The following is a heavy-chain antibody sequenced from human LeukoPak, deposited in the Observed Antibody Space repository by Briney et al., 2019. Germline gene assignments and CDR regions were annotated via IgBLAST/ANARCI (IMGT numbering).Heavy chain of an antibody. CDR2: IVVGSGNT. Sequence: SVKVSCKASGFTFTSSAVQWVRQARGQRLEWVGWIVVGSGNTNYAQKFQERVTITRDMSTSTAYMELSSLRSEDTAVYYCAARNAYGDYTLYFDYWGQGTLVTVSS. J-gene: IGHJ4*02. CDR1: GFTFTSSA. D-gene: IGHD4-17*01. CDR3: AARNAYGDYTLYFDY. V-gene: IGHV1-58*01.